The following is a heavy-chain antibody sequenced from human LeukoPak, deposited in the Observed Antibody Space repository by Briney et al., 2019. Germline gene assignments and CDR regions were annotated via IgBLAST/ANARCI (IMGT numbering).Heavy chain of an antibody. Sequence: PGGSLRLSCAASGFTFDDYAMHWVRQAPGKGLEWVSGISWNSGSIGYAASVKGRFTISRDNAKNSLYLQMNSLRAEDTALYYCVSYAGDYSGQGTLVTASS. CDR3: VSYAGDY. CDR2: ISWNSGSI. J-gene: IGHJ4*02. D-gene: IGHD4-23*01. CDR1: GFTFDDYA. V-gene: IGHV3-9*01.